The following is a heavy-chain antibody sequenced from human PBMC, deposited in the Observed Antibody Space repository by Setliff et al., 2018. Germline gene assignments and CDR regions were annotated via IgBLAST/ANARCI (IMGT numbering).Heavy chain of an antibody. CDR3: AKDPLPVPATIRRFDS. D-gene: IGHD2-2*01. CDR1: GFTFSTSA. Sequence: HPGGSLRLSCATSGFTFSTSAMHWLRQSPDNRLEWLAYIHYGGGHIQYADSVKGRFTISRDNSKNTLYLQMYSLRAEDTAVYYCAKDPLPVPATIRRFDSWGQGTLVTVSS. CDR2: IHYGGGHI. J-gene: IGHJ4*02. V-gene: IGHV3-30*02.